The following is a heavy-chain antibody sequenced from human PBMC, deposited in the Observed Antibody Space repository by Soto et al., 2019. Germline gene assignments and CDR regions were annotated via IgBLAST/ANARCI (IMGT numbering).Heavy chain of an antibody. V-gene: IGHV3-53*01. CDR3: ARASGSRLFDY. CDR1: GFTVSSEY. D-gene: IGHD1-26*01. J-gene: IGHJ4*02. CDR2: IYSGGNT. Sequence: GGSLRLSCAASGFTVSSEYMSWVRQAPGKGLEWVSVIYSGGNTYYADSVKGRFTISRDTSKNTLHLQMNSLRAEDTAVYYCARASGSRLFDYWGQGALVTVSS.